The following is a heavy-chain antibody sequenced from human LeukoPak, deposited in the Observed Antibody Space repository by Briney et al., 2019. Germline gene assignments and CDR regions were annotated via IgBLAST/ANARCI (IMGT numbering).Heavy chain of an antibody. CDR3: ARDADCNGGICFGTSWFDP. D-gene: IGHD2-21*01. J-gene: IGHJ5*02. V-gene: IGHV4-61*02. CDR2: IYSSGST. CDR1: GGSINSGGYY. Sequence: SETLSLTCTVSGGSINSGGYYWSWIRQPAGKGLEWIGRIYSSGSTNYNPSLKSRVTISVDTSKNQFSLKLSSVTAADTAVYFCARDADCNGGICFGTSWFDPWGQGTQVTVSP.